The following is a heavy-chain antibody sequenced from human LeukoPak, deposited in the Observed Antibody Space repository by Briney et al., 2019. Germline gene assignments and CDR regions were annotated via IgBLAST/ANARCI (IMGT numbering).Heavy chain of an antibody. CDR2: ISSSGSTI. J-gene: IGHJ5*02. V-gene: IGHV3-48*03. CDR1: GFTFSSYE. CDR3: ARDKITFGGVTINWFDP. Sequence: GGSLRLSCAASGFTFSSYEMNWVRQAPGKGLEWVSYISSSGSTIYYADSVKGRFTISRDNANNSLYLQMNSLRAEDTAVYYCARDKITFGGVTINWFDPWGQGTLVTVSS. D-gene: IGHD3-16*01.